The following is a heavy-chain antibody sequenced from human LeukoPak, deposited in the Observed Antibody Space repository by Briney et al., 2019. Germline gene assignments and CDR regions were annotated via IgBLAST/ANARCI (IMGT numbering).Heavy chain of an antibody. V-gene: IGHV3-7*01. J-gene: IGHJ6*03. D-gene: IGHD3-9*01. CDR2: MNEYGSEI. CDR1: GFTFSGFS. CDR3: ARMDVPDFDHYYYMDV. Sequence: PGGSLRLSCAVSGFTFSGFSMSWVRQAPGKGLEWVAKMNEYGSEIFYVDSVKGRFTISRDNAKNSLYLQMNSLRAEDTAVYYCARMDVPDFDHYYYMDVWGKGTTVTVSS.